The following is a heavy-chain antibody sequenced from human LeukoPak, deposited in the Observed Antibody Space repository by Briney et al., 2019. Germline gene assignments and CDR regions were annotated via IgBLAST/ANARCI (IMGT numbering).Heavy chain of an antibody. V-gene: IGHV3-33*01. D-gene: IGHD6-13*01. CDR2: IWYDGSNK. CDR3: ARGPGGSSWRYYYYGTDV. Sequence: PGGSLRLSCAASGFTFSSYGMHWVRQAPGKGLEWVAVIWYDGSNKYYADSVKGRFTISRDNSKNTLYLQMNSLRAEDTAVYYCARGPGGSSWRYYYYGTDVWGQGTTVTVSS. J-gene: IGHJ6*02. CDR1: GFTFSSYG.